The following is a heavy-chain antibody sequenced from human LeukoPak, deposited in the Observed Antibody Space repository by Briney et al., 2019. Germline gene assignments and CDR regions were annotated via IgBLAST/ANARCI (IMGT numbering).Heavy chain of an antibody. CDR2: IYYSGST. D-gene: IGHD6-13*01. CDR3: ARVPKGSSWYFYYYYMDV. J-gene: IGHJ6*03. CDR1: GGSISSCY. Sequence: SETLSLTCTVSGGSISSCYWSWIRQPPGKGLEWIGYIYYSGSTNYNPSLKSRVTTSVDTSKNQFSLKLSSVTAADTAVYYCARVPKGSSWYFYYYYMDVWGKGTTVTVSS. V-gene: IGHV4-59*01.